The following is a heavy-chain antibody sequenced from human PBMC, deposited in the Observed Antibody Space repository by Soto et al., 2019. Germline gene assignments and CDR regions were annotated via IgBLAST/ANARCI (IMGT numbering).Heavy chain of an antibody. CDR3: ARTYYYDSSGYFPQRGMDV. CDR1: GGSISSYY. J-gene: IGHJ6*02. CDR2: IYYSGST. V-gene: IGHV4-59*01. Sequence: SETLSLTCTVSGGSISSYYWSWIRQPPGKGLEWIGYIYYSGSTNYNPSLKSRVTISVDTSKNQFSLKLSSVTAADTAVYYCARTYYYDSSGYFPQRGMDVWGQGTTVTVSS. D-gene: IGHD3-22*01.